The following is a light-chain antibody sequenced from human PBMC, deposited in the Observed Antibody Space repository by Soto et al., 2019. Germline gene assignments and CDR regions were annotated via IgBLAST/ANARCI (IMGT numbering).Light chain of an antibody. CDR3: TSNVGSNIWV. CDR2: EVS. Sequence: QSALTQPPSASGSPGQSVTISCTGTSSDVGAYKYVSWYQQYPGKAPKLMIYEVSKRPSGDPDRFSGSKSGNTASLTVSGLQAEDEADYYCTSNVGSNIWVFGGGTKLTVL. V-gene: IGLV2-8*01. J-gene: IGLJ3*02. CDR1: SSDVGAYKY.